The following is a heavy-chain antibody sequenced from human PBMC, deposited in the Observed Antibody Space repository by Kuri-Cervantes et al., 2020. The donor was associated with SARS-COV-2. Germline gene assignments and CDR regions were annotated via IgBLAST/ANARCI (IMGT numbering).Heavy chain of an antibody. Sequence: GSLRLSCAVYGGSFSGYYWSWIRQPPGKGLEWIGSIYHSGSTYYNPSLKSRVTISVDTSKNQFSLKLSSVTAADTAVYYCARRAAAAGINYWGQGTLVTVSS. CDR2: IYHSGST. CDR1: GGSFSGYY. CDR3: ARRAAAAGINY. D-gene: IGHD6-13*01. J-gene: IGHJ4*02. V-gene: IGHV4-34*01.